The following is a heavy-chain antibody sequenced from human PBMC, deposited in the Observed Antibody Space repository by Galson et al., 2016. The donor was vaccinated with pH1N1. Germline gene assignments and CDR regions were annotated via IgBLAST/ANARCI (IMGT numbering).Heavy chain of an antibody. D-gene: IGHD3-9*01. J-gene: IGHJ6*02. V-gene: IGHV3-30*03. CDR2: ISYDGNNK. CDR1: GFTFSTYG. CDR3: ARDRPQMLLRYFEWLLGYAMDV. Sequence: SLRLSCAASGFTFSTYGMNWVRQAPGKGLEWVAVISYDGNNKYYVDSVKDRFTISRDNSRNTLYLQMTSLRAEDTAVYYCARDRPQMLLRYFEWLLGYAMDVWGQGTTVTVSS.